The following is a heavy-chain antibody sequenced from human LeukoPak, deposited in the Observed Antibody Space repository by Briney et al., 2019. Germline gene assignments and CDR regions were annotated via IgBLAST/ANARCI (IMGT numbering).Heavy chain of an antibody. J-gene: IGHJ3*02. D-gene: IGHD3-16*02. Sequence: ASVKVSCKASGYTFTRYYMHWVRQAPGQGRGWMGWINPNSGGTNYAQKFHGRDTMTKDTSISTAYMQLSRLRSDHTAVYYCARNGLIRGSYRYPRKAFDIWGQGTMVSVSS. CDR2: INPNSGGT. CDR3: ARNGLIRGSYRYPRKAFDI. CDR1: GYTFTRYY. V-gene: IGHV1-2*02.